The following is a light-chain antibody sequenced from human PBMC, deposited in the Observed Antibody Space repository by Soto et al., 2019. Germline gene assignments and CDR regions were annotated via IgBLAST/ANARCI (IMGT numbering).Light chain of an antibody. CDR1: QSITSW. V-gene: IGKV1-5*03. Sequence: DIQMTQSPSTLSASVGDRVTITCRASQSITSWLAWYQQKPGKAPNLLIYKASTLESGVPSRFRGSGSGTEITLTISGLQPDDFATYYCQQYKSYWTFGQGTKVEIK. CDR2: KAS. J-gene: IGKJ1*01. CDR3: QQYKSYWT.